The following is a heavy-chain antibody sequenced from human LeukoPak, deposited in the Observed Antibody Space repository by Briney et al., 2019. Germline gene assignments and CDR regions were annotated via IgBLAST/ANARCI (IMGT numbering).Heavy chain of an antibody. CDR3: ATGIAVAGIYYYGMDV. J-gene: IGHJ6*02. V-gene: IGHV1-2*04. D-gene: IGHD6-19*01. Sequence: ASVKVSCKASGYTFTGYYMHWVRQAPGQGLEWMGWINPNSGGTNYAQKFQGWVTMTRDTSISTAYMELSRLRSDDTAVYYCATGIAVAGIYYYGMDVWGQGTTVTVSS. CDR1: GYTFTGYY. CDR2: INPNSGGT.